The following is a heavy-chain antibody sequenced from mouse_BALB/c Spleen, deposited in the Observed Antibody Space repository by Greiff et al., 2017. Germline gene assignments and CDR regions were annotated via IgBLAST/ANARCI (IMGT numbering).Heavy chain of an antibody. J-gene: IGHJ4*01. Sequence: EVQRVESGGGLVQPGGSRKLSCAASGFTFSSFGMHWVRQAPEKGLEWVAYISSGSSTIYYADTVKGRFTISRDNPKNTLFLQMTSLRSEDTAMYYCARQDGNYYYAMDYWGQGTSVTVSS. V-gene: IGHV5-17*02. D-gene: IGHD2-1*01. CDR1: GFTFSSFG. CDR3: ARQDGNYYYAMDY. CDR2: ISSGSSTI.